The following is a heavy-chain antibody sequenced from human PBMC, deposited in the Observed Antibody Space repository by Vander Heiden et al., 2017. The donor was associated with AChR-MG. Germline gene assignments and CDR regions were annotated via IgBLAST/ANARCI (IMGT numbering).Heavy chain of an antibody. CDR2: ISGSGGST. Sequence: EVQLLESGGGLVQPGGSLRLSCAASGFPVSSYAMSWVRQAPGKGLEWVSAISGSGGSTYYADSVKGRFTISRDNSKNTLYLQMNSLRAEDTAVYYCAKDLYSSSWYNWFDPWGQGTLVTVSS. CDR1: GFPVSSYA. J-gene: IGHJ5*02. V-gene: IGHV3-23*01. CDR3: AKDLYSSSWYNWFDP. D-gene: IGHD6-13*01.